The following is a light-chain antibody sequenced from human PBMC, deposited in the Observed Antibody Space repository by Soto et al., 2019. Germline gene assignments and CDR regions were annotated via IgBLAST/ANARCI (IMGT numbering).Light chain of an antibody. Sequence: DIQMTQSPSSLSASVGDRVTITCRASQGINNFLAWYQQRTGKVPKLLIFGASTLQSRVSSRFSGSGSGTDFSLTISNLQPEDIATYYCQKYDMEPPGTFGQGTKVEIK. CDR1: QGINNF. J-gene: IGKJ1*01. V-gene: IGKV1-27*01. CDR3: QKYDMEPPGT. CDR2: GAS.